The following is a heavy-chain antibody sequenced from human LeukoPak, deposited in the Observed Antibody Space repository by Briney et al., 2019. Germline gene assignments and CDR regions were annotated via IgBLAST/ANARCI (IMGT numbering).Heavy chain of an antibody. CDR2: IFPEGRT. J-gene: IGHJ4*02. CDR3: ARTNTVYGDFDY. Sequence: GGSLRLSCAASGLTVTDNYFSWVRQAPGKGQEWVSVIFPEGRTYHADSVKGRFTISRDRPKNTLLLQMNSLRADDTALYHCARTNTVYGDFDYWGQGILVTVSS. D-gene: IGHD2/OR15-2a*01. V-gene: IGHV3-53*01. CDR1: GLTVTDNY.